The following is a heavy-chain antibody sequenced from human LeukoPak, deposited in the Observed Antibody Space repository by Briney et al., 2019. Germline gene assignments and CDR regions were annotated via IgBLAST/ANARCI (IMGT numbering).Heavy chain of an antibody. D-gene: IGHD5-18*01. CDR1: GFTFDDYA. Sequence: GGSLRLSCAASGFTFDDYATHWVRQAPGKGLEWVSGISWNSGSIGYADSVKGRFTISRDNAKNSLYLQMNSLRAEDTALYYCAKDRKDTAMVRAFDIWGQGTMVTVSS. J-gene: IGHJ3*02. V-gene: IGHV3-9*01. CDR2: ISWNSGSI. CDR3: AKDRKDTAMVRAFDI.